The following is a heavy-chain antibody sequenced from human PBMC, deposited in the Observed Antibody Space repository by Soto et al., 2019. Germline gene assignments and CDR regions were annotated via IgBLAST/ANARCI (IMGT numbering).Heavy chain of an antibody. Sequence: LRLSCAASGFTFSSYGMHWVRQAPGKGLEWVAVIWYDGSNKYYADSVKGRFTISRDNSKSTLYLQMNSLRDEDTAVYYCAKGSRASRPYYFDQWGQGTLVTVSS. CDR3: AKGSRASRPYYFDQ. J-gene: IGHJ4*02. CDR2: IWYDGSNK. V-gene: IGHV3-33*03. D-gene: IGHD3-16*01. CDR1: GFTFSSYG.